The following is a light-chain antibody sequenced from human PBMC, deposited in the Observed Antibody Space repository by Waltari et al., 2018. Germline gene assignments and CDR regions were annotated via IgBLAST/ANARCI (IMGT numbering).Light chain of an antibody. CDR2: DVS. CDR1: QTVRSNY. Sequence: LSPGERATLSCRASQTVRSNYLAWYQQKSGLAPRLLIYDVSNRATGIPDRFSGSGSGTDFTLTITRLEPEDFAVYFCQQYLSSPWTFGLGTKVEIK. V-gene: IGKV3D-20*01. J-gene: IGKJ1*01. CDR3: QQYLSSPWT.